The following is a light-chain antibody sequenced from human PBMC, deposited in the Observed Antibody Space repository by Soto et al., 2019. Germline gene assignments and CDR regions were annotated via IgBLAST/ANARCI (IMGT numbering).Light chain of an antibody. CDR2: NVS. V-gene: IGKV3-15*01. J-gene: IGKJ2*01. Sequence: EIAMTQSPATLSVSPGQRATLSCRASQNVNSNLAWYQQKPGHAPSLLMYNVSTRATGFPARFSGSGSGTEFTLTISNLQSEDSAIYYCQQYNTLNTFGQGTKLEIK. CDR1: QNVNSN. CDR3: QQYNTLNT.